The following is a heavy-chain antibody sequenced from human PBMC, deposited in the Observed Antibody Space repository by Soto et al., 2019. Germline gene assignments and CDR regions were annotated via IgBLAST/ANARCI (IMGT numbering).Heavy chain of an antibody. CDR1: GGTFSSYA. CDR2: IIPIFGTA. D-gene: IGHD2-15*01. V-gene: IGHV1-69*13. CDR3: ARDKAEVVVAATERGYYYYGMDV. J-gene: IGHJ6*02. Sequence: SVKVSCKASGGTFSSYAISWVRQAPGQGLEWMGGIIPIFGTANYAQKFQGRVTITADESTSTAYMELSSLRSEDTAVYYCARDKAEVVVAATERGYYYYGMDVWGQGTTVTV.